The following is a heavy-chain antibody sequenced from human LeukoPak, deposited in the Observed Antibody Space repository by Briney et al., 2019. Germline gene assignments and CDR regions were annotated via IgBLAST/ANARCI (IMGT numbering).Heavy chain of an antibody. J-gene: IGHJ3*02. CDR3: AKDHRPGYSSGWYKGAFDI. Sequence: GGSLRLSCAASGFTFSSYAMSWVRQAPGKGLEWVSAISGSGGSTYYADSVKGRFTISRDNSKNTLYLQTNSLGAEDTAVYYCAKDHRPGYSSGWYKGAFDIWGQGTMVTVSS. CDR2: ISGSGGST. CDR1: GFTFSSYA. V-gene: IGHV3-23*01. D-gene: IGHD6-19*01.